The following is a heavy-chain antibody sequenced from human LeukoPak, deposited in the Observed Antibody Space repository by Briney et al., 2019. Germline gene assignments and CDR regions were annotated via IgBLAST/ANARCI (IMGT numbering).Heavy chain of an antibody. CDR3: AREKIRGYNWFDP. V-gene: IGHV1-2*02. Sequence: ASVKVSCKASGYTFTGYYMHWVRQAPGQGLEWMGWINPNSGGTNYAQKFQGRVTMTRDTSISTAYMELSRLRSDDTAVYYCAREKIRGYNWFDPWGQGTLVTVSS. CDR2: INPNSGGT. CDR1: GYTFTGYY. J-gene: IGHJ5*02.